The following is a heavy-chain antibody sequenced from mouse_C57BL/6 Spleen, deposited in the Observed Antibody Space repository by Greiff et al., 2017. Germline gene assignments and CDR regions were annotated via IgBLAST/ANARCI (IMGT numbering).Heavy chain of an antibody. J-gene: IGHJ2*01. CDR3: ARGGFITTVVPYYFDY. V-gene: IGHV1-19*01. CDR1: GYTFTDYY. Sequence: VQLQQSGPVLVKPGASVKMSCNASGYTFTDYYMNWVKQSHGKSLEWIGVINPYNGGTSYNQKFKGKATLTVDKSSSTAYMELNSLTSEDSAVYYCARGGFITTVVPYYFDYWGQGTTLTVSS. D-gene: IGHD1-1*01. CDR2: INPYNGGT.